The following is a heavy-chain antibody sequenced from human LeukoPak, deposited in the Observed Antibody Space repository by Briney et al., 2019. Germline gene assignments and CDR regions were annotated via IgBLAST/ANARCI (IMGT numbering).Heavy chain of an antibody. CDR1: GGTFSSYA. D-gene: IGHD2-2*01. CDR2: IIPIFGTA. CDR3: ARVPAAISSRSVHFDY. J-gene: IGHJ4*02. V-gene: IGHV1-69*13. Sequence: ASVKVSCKASGGTFSSYAISWVRQAPGQGLEWMGGIIPIFGTANYAQKFQGRVTITADESTSTAYMELSSLRSEDTAVYYCARVPAAISSRSVHFDYWGQGTLVTVSS.